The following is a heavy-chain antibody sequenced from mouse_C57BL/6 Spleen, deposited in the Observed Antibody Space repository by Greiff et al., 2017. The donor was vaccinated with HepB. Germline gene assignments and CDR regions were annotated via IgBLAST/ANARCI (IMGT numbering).Heavy chain of an antibody. V-gene: IGHV5-12*01. CDR1: GFTFSDYY. J-gene: IGHJ4*01. D-gene: IGHD1-1*01. CDR2: ISNGGGST. Sequence: EVQGVESGGGLVQPGGSLKLSCAASGFTFSDYYMYWVRQTPEKRLEWVAYISNGGGSTYYPDTVKGRFTISRDNAKNTLYLQMSRLKSEDTAMYYCARPIYYYGSGPYYYAMDYWGQGTSVTVSS. CDR3: ARPIYYYGSGPYYYAMDY.